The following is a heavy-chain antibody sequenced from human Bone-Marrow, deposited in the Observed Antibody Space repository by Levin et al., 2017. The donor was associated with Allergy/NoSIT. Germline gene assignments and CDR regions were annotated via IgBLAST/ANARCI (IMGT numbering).Heavy chain of an antibody. D-gene: IGHD6-13*01. CDR2: INWNGGST. CDR3: ARGYSSSWYARAFDI. J-gene: IGHJ3*02. CDR1: GFTFDDYG. Sequence: GGSLRLSCAASGFTFDDYGMSWVRQAPGKGLEWVSGINWNGGSTGYADSVKGRFTISRDNAKNSLYLQMNSLRAEDTALYYCARGYSSSWYARAFDIWGQGTMVTVSS. V-gene: IGHV3-20*04.